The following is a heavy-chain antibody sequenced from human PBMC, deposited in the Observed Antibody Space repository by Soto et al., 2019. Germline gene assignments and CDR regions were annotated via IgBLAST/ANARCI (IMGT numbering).Heavy chain of an antibody. J-gene: IGHJ6*02. Sequence: GGSLRLSCAASGFTFSSYSMNWVRQAPGKGLEWVSSISSSSSYIYYADSVKGRFTISRDNAKNSLYLQMNSLRAEDTAVYYCARDRLRGYCTNGVGCPLYGMDVWGQGTTVTVSS. CDR2: ISSSSSYI. D-gene: IGHD2-8*01. CDR3: ARDRLRGYCTNGVGCPLYGMDV. CDR1: GFTFSSYS. V-gene: IGHV3-21*01.